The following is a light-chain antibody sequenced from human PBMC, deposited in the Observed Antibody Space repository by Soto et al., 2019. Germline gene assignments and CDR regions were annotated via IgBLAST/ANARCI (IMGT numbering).Light chain of an antibody. V-gene: IGKV1-9*01. CDR1: QGISSF. J-gene: IGKJ4*01. CDR3: EQLNSYPLT. Sequence: DIQLTQSPSFLSASVGDRVTITCRASQGISSFLAWHQQKPGKAPKLLIYAASTLQSGVPSRFSGGGSGTEFTLTISSLQPEDFATYYCEQLNSYPLTFGGGTKVDIK. CDR2: AAS.